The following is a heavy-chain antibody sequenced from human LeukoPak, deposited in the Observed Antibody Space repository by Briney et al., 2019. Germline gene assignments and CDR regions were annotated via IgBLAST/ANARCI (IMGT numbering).Heavy chain of an antibody. CDR1: GFTFSSYS. CDR2: ISSSSSYI. D-gene: IGHD6-6*01. Sequence: GGSLRLSCAASGFTFSSYSMNWVRQAPGKGLEWVSSISSSSSYIYYADSVKGRSTISRDNAKNSLYLQMNSLRAEDTAVYYCARDYSSSHFDYWGQGTLVTVSS. J-gene: IGHJ4*02. V-gene: IGHV3-21*01. CDR3: ARDYSSSHFDY.